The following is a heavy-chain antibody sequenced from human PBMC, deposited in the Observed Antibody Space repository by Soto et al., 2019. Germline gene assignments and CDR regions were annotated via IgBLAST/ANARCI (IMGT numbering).Heavy chain of an antibody. CDR1: SASISSHY. V-gene: IGHV4-59*11. CDR3: ARGSAPPLTMVRGVVINYYYMDV. D-gene: IGHD3-10*01. J-gene: IGHJ6*03. Sequence: SETLSLTCTVSSASISSHYWSWIRQPPGKGLEWIGFVHNSGSSNYSPSLKSRVTMSVDTSRNQFSLKLTSVTAADTAVYYCARGSAPPLTMVRGVVINYYYMDVWGKGTTVTVSS. CDR2: VHNSGSS.